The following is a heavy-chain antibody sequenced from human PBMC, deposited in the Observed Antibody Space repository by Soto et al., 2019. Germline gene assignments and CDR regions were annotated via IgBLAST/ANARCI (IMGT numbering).Heavy chain of an antibody. D-gene: IGHD2-15*01. CDR3: ARGIATGQLDP. CDR2: INPDNGNT. J-gene: IGHJ5*02. CDR1: GYTFTRYT. Sequence: ASVKVSCKASGYTFTRYTMNWVRQAPGQRLEWMGWINPDNGNTKSSQKFQDRVIITRDTSASTAYMDLSSLRSEDTAVYYCARGIATGQLDPWGQGTQVTVSS. V-gene: IGHV1-3*01.